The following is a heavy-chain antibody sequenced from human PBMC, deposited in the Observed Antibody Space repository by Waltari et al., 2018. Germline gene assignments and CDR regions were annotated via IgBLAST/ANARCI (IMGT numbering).Heavy chain of an antibody. D-gene: IGHD2-15*01. CDR1: GFTFSSYA. Sequence: EVQLLESGGGLVQPGGSLRLSCAASGFTFSSYAMSWVRQAPGKGLEWVSAISGSGGSTYYADYVKGRFTISRDNSKNTLYLQMNSLRAEDTAVYYCAKESRGYCSGGSCYSGAFDIWGQGTMVTVSS. J-gene: IGHJ3*02. V-gene: IGHV3-23*01. CDR2: ISGSGGST. CDR3: AKESRGYCSGGSCYSGAFDI.